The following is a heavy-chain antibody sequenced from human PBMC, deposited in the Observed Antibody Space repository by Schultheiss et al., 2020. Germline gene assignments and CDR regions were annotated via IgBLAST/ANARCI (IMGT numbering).Heavy chain of an antibody. CDR3: ARDRGIIAVAGNYYYYGMDV. CDR2: INHSGST. CDR1: GGSISSYY. D-gene: IGHD6-19*01. J-gene: IGHJ6*02. V-gene: IGHV4-34*01. Sequence: SETLSLTCAVSGGSISSYYWSWIRQPPGKGLEWIGEINHSGSTNYNPSLKSRVTISVDTSKNQFSLKLSSVTAADTAVYYCARDRGIIAVAGNYYYYGMDVWGQGNTVTVSS.